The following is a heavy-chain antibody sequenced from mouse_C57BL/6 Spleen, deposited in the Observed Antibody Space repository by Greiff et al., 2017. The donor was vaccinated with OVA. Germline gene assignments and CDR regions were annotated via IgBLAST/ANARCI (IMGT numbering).Heavy chain of an antibody. CDR2: ISSGSSTI. J-gene: IGHJ3*01. V-gene: IGHV5-17*01. CDR3: ARIYDGYYETWFAY. D-gene: IGHD2-3*01. CDR1: GFTFSDYG. Sequence: EVHLVESGGGLVKPGGSLKLSCAASGFTFSDYGMHWVRQAPEKGLEWVAYISSGSSTIYYADPVKGRFTISRDNAKNTLFLQMTSLRSEDTAMYYCARIYDGYYETWFAYWGQGTLVTVSA.